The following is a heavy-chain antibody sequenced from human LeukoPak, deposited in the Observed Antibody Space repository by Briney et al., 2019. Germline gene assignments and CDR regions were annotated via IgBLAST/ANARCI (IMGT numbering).Heavy chain of an antibody. Sequence: GGSLRLSCAASGFTFSSYEMNWVRQAPGKGLEWVSYISSSGSTIYYADSVKGRFTISRDNAKNSLYLQMSSLRAEDTAVYYCARESVGPYYYGMDVWGQGTTVTVSS. D-gene: IGHD1-26*01. CDR2: ISSSGSTI. V-gene: IGHV3-48*03. CDR1: GFTFSSYE. CDR3: ARESVGPYYYGMDV. J-gene: IGHJ6*02.